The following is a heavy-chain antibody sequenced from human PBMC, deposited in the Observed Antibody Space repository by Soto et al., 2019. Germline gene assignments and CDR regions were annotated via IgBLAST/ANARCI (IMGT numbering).Heavy chain of an antibody. CDR3: ARSSGGNFGIIMEGSNWFVP. V-gene: IGHV1-46*01. CDR2: INPHGGST. J-gene: IGHJ5*02. Sequence: QVRLVQSGAEVRRPGASVKVSCKAPGDTFTSYYLNWVRQAPGQGLEWMGVINPHGGSTKYAQKFQVRITMTTDTSRSTVYMELRSLRSDDTAIYYCARSSGGNFGIIMEGSNWFVPWGQGTLVTVPS. CDR1: GDTFTSYY. D-gene: IGHD3-3*01.